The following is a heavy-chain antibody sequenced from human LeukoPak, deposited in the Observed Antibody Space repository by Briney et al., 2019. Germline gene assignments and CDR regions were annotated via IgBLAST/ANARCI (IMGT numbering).Heavy chain of an antibody. D-gene: IGHD6-13*01. Sequence: ASVKVSCKASGGTFSSYAISWVRQAPGQGLEWMGWISAYNGNTNYAQKLQGRVTMTTDTSTSTAYMELRSLRSDDTAVYYCARVWVPRIAAAGTLGMDVWGQGTTVTVSS. CDR3: ARVWVPRIAAAGTLGMDV. V-gene: IGHV1-18*01. CDR1: GGTFSSYA. CDR2: ISAYNGNT. J-gene: IGHJ6*02.